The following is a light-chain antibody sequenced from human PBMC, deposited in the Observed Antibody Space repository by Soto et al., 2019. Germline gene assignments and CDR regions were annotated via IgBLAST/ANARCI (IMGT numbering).Light chain of an antibody. CDR2: AVT. V-gene: IGLV2-8*01. Sequence: QSALTQPPSASGSPGQSVAISCTGTSSDVGGQNYVSWYQQHPGKAPKLIIYAVTERPSGVPDRFSGSKSGNTASLTVSGLQTEDEADYSCSSHAGNNNYVFGTGTKLPVL. J-gene: IGLJ1*01. CDR3: SSHAGNNNYV. CDR1: SSDVGGQNY.